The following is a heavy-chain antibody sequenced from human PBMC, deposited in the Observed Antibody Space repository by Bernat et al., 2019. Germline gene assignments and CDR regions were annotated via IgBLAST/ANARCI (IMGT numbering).Heavy chain of an antibody. D-gene: IGHD4-23*01. CDR3: VKARWQFTMGTFDF. V-gene: IGHV3-23*01. J-gene: IGHJ4*02. CDR1: EFTFSSFA. CDR2: IGGSGSSAGI. Sequence: EVQLWESGGGLVQPGGSLRLSCAASEFTFSSFAMSWVRQAPGKGLEWVSAIGGSGSSAGIHYADSVKGRFTISRDNSKKTLYLQMDSLGAEDTAVYYCVKARWQFTMGTFDFWGQGTLLTVSS.